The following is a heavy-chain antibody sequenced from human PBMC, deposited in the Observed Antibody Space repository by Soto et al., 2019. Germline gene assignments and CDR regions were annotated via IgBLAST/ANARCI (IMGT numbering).Heavy chain of an antibody. D-gene: IGHD4-17*01. CDR1: GGSISSSSYY. Sequence: SETLSLTCTVSGGSISSSSYYWGWIRQPPGKGLEWIGSIYYSGSTYYNPSLKSRVTISVDTSKNQFSLKLSSVTAADTAVYYCARSYGDPLTDFDYWGQGTLVTVSS. CDR2: IYYSGST. CDR3: ARSYGDPLTDFDY. J-gene: IGHJ4*02. V-gene: IGHV4-39*01.